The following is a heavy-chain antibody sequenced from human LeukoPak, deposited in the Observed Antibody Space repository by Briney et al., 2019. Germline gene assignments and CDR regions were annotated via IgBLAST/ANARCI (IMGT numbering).Heavy chain of an antibody. CDR3: ARDDTSSWYQEY. CDR1: GFTFSDYS. CDR2: IKSNI. V-gene: IGHV3-69-1*02. Sequence: GGSLRLSCSASGFTFSDYSMNWVRQAPGKGLEWVAYIKSNIYYADSVKGRFTISRDNAKNLLYLQMNSLAADDTAVYYCARDDTSSWYQEYWGQGTLVTVSS. D-gene: IGHD6-13*01. J-gene: IGHJ4*02.